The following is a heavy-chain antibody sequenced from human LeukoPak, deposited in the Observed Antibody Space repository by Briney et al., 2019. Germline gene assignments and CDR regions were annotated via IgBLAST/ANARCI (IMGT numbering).Heavy chain of an antibody. Sequence: ASVKVSCKASGYTFTSYYMHWVRQAPGQGLEWMGIINPSGGSTSYAQTFQGRGTMTRDRATSTGYMELSSLRSEDTAVYYCARDSGSRYYYYMDVWGKGTTVTVSS. CDR3: ARDSGSRYYYYMDV. V-gene: IGHV1-46*01. D-gene: IGHD1-26*01. CDR2: INPSGGST. CDR1: GYTFTSYY. J-gene: IGHJ6*03.